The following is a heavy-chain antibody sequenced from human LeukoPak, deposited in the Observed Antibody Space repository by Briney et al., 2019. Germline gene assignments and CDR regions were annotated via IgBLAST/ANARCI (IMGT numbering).Heavy chain of an antibody. J-gene: IGHJ4*02. Sequence: GGSLRLSCAASGFTVSDNYMTWVRQAPGKGLEWVSSIYSAGATHYAESVKGRFTISRDNSKNTLCLQMNSLRAEDTAVYYCAKQLGYCSDGSCYFPYWGQGTLVTVSS. D-gene: IGHD2-15*01. CDR2: IYSAGAT. CDR1: GFTVSDNY. CDR3: AKQLGYCSDGSCYFPY. V-gene: IGHV3-66*04.